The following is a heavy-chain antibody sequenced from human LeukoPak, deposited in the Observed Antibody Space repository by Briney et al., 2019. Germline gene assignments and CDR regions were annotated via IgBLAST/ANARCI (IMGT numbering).Heavy chain of an antibody. CDR3: ARQGWDEGTFDY. Sequence: GASVKVSCKASGYTFTGYYMHWVRQAPGQGLEWMGWISAYNGNTNYAQKLQGRVTMTTDTSTSTAYMELRSLRSDDTAVYYCARQGWDEGTFDYWGQGTLVTVSS. D-gene: IGHD6-19*01. CDR1: GYTFTGYY. J-gene: IGHJ4*02. CDR2: ISAYNGNT. V-gene: IGHV1-18*04.